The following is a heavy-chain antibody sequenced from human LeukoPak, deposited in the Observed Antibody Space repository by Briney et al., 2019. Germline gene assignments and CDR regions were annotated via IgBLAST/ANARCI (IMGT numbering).Heavy chain of an antibody. D-gene: IGHD1-26*01. CDR2: ISSSGSTI. V-gene: IGHV3-48*04. J-gene: IGHJ5*02. CDR1: GFTFSSYA. Sequence: GGSLRLSCAASGFTFSSYAMHWVRQAPGKGLEWVSYISSSGSTIYYADSVKGRFTISRDNAKNSLYLQMNSLRAEDTAVYYCARDLGSGSYYNWFDPWGQGTLVTVSS. CDR3: ARDLGSGSYYNWFDP.